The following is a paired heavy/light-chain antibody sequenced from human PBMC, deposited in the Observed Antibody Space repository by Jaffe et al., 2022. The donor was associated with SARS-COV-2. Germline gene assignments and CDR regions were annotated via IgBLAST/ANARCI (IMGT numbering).Light chain of an antibody. CDR2: DAS. J-gene: IGKJ2*01. Sequence: DIQMTQSPSSLSASVGDRVTITCQASQDISKSLNWHQHKVGKAPQVLISDASNLETGVPSRFSGSGSGTDFTFTIRSLQPEDIATYYCQQYDNLPYTFGQGTRLEIK. CDR1: QDISKS. V-gene: IGKV1-33*01. CDR3: QQYDNLPYT.
Heavy chain of an antibody. Sequence: QVQLQESGPGLVKPSQTLSLTCTVSGGSINNGAYYWSWIRQHPGKGLEWIGYIFYSGSTYYNPSLKSRVAMSVDRSTNQFSLNLSSVTAADTAVYYCARDGVHLRSSGWQQAVIWGQGTMVAVSS. J-gene: IGHJ3*02. CDR2: IFYSGST. V-gene: IGHV4-31*03. CDR1: GGSINNGAYY. CDR3: ARDGVHLRSSGWQQAVI. D-gene: IGHD6-19*01.